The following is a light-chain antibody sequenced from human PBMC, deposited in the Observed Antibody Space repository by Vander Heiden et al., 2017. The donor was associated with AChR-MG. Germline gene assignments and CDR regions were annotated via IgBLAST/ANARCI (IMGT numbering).Light chain of an antibody. J-gene: IGLJ1*01. CDR3: AAWDDSLSGRV. Sequence: QSVPTQPPSASGTPGQRVTISCSGSISNIGSNYVYWYQQLPGTAPKLLIYRNNQRPSGVPDRFSGSKSGTSASLAISGLRSEDEADYYCAAWDDSLSGRVFGTGTMVTVL. V-gene: IGLV1-47*01. CDR2: RNN. CDR1: ISNIGSNY.